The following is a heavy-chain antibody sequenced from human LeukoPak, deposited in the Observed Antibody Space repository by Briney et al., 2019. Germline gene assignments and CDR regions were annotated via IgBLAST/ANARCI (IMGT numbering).Heavy chain of an antibody. CDR1: GASINTGSYY. CDR2: IYITGRT. D-gene: IGHD1-14*01. CDR3: ARGSLTPFDY. Sequence: PSETLSLTCTVSGASINTGSYYWSWIRQPAGKGLEWIGRIYITGRTTYTPSLKSRVTISIDTSNNQFSLKLNSVTAADTAVYYCARGSLTPFDYWGQGTLVTVSS. V-gene: IGHV4-61*02. J-gene: IGHJ4*02.